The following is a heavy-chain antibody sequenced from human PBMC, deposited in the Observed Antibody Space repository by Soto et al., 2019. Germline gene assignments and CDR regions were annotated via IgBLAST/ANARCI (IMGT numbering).Heavy chain of an antibody. Sequence: EVQLVQSGAEVKKPGESLKISCKGSGYSFTSYWIGWVRQMPGKGLEWMGIIYPGDSDTRYSPSFQGQVTISADKSISTAYLQWSSLKASDTAMYYCARRFMPTARADKHDAFDIWGQGTMVTVSS. J-gene: IGHJ3*02. CDR2: IYPGDSDT. V-gene: IGHV5-51*03. CDR1: GYSFTSYW. CDR3: ARRFMPTARADKHDAFDI. D-gene: IGHD6-6*01.